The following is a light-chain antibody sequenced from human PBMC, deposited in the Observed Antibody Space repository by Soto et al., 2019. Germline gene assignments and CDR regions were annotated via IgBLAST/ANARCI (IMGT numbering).Light chain of an antibody. CDR2: TAS. CDR3: QQRRSYPIT. J-gene: IGKJ5*01. CDR1: QGISNG. Sequence: DIQLTQSPSFLSASVGDRVTITCRASQGISNGLAWYQQKPGKAPKLLIHTASTLHSGVPSRFSGSGSGTEFTLTISSLQPEDYATYYCQQRRSYPITFGQGTRLEIK. V-gene: IGKV1-9*01.